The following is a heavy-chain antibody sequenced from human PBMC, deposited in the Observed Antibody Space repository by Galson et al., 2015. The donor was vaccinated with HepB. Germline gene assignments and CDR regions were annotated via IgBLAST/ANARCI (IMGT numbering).Heavy chain of an antibody. CDR3: TTPSTTDIAAEPTAIGAFDI. D-gene: IGHD2-2*01. CDR2: YDPEDGVI. Sequence: SVKVSCKVSGYSLTELSLNWVRQAPATGLEWMGGYDPEDGVIISAQKFQDRVTVTEDTSTDTAYMVLSSLTSEDTAVYYCTTPSTTDIAAEPTAIGAFDIWGQGTKVTVSS. V-gene: IGHV1-24*01. CDR1: GYSLTELS. J-gene: IGHJ3*02.